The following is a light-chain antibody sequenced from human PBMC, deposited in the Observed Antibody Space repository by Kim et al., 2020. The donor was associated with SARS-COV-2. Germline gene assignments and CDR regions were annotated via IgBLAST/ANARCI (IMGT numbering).Light chain of an antibody. CDR1: SFNIGDNY. J-gene: IGLJ2*01. CDR2: RNN. Sequence: QRVPISCSGNSFNIGDNYVYWYQQFPGTAPKLLIYRNNQRPSGVVDRFSASKSGTSASLAISGLRSEDEADYYCAAWDDSLSGHVVFGGGTQLTVL. V-gene: IGLV1-47*01. CDR3: AAWDDSLSGHVV.